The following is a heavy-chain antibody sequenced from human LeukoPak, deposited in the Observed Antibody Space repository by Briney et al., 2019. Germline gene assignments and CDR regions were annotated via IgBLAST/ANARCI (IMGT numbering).Heavy chain of an antibody. CDR1: GGPFSGYY. CDR3: ARIRGWADP. J-gene: IGHJ5*02. CDR2: INHSGST. Sequence: PSETLSLTCAVYGGPFSGYYWSWIRQPPGKGLEWIGEINHSGSTNYNPSLKSRVTISVDTSKNQFSLKLSSVTAADTAVYYCARIRGWADPWGQGTLVTVSS. D-gene: IGHD1-26*01. V-gene: IGHV4-34*01.